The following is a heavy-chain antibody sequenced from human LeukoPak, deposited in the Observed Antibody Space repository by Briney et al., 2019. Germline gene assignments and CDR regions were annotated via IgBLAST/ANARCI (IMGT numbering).Heavy chain of an antibody. CDR2: ISYDGSNK. CDR3: AKSRAAAGTFIFDY. Sequence: GGSLRLSCAASGFTFSSYGMHWVRQAPGKGLEWVAVISYDGSNKYYADSVKGRFTISRDNPKNTLYLQMNSLRAEDTAVYYCAKSRAAAGTFIFDYWGQGTLVTVSS. V-gene: IGHV3-30*18. J-gene: IGHJ4*02. D-gene: IGHD6-13*01. CDR1: GFTFSSYG.